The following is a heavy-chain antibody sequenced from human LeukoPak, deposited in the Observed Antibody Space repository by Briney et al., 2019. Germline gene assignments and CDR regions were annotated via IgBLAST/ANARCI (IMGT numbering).Heavy chain of an antibody. CDR2: ISGSGGSA. J-gene: IGHJ3*02. D-gene: IGHD2-2*01. CDR1: GFTFSSYA. Sequence: GGSLRLSCAASGFTFSSYAMSWVRQAPGKGLEWVSAISGSGGSAYYADSVKGRFTISRDNSKNTLYLQMNSLRAEDTAVYYCAKVVWTQLPFSYAFDIWGQGTMVTVSS. CDR3: AKVVWTQLPFSYAFDI. V-gene: IGHV3-23*01.